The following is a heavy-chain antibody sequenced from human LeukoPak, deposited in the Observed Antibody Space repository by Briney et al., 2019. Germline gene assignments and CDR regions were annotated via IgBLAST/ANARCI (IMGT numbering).Heavy chain of an antibody. CDR3: ARHYGP. V-gene: IGHV4-34*01. D-gene: IGHD3-16*01. J-gene: IGHJ5*02. CDR1: GGSFSDYY. Sequence: SETLSLTCAVYGGSFSDYYWNWIRQPPGKALEWIGEINHSGTTHYNPSLKSRVTISVGTFKNQVSLRLNSVTAADTAVYYCARHYGPWGQGTLVTVSS. CDR2: INHSGTT.